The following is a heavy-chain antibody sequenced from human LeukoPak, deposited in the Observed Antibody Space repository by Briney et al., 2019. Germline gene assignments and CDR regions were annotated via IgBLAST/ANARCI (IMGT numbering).Heavy chain of an antibody. J-gene: IGHJ6*02. D-gene: IGHD6-13*01. CDR3: AKDSSTSNYYYGMDV. CDR1: GFSFSSYA. V-gene: IGHV3-23*01. CDR2: ISGSGGYT. Sequence: GGSLRLSCAASGFSFSSYAMSWVRQAPGKGLEWVSAISGSGGYTYYADSVKGRFTTSRDNSRNTLFLQMNSLRAEDTAVYHCAKDSSTSNYYYGMDVWGQGTTVTVSS.